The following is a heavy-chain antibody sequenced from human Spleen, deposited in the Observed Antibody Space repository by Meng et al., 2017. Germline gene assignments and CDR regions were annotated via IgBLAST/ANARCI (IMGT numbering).Heavy chain of an antibody. V-gene: IGHV3-33*03. D-gene: IGHD5-12*01. CDR3: ASMVATSVHFDY. CDR1: GYIFSSRG. Sequence: GESLKISCVGSGYIFSSRGMHWVRQAPGKGLEWVAVIWYDGSKKYYGDSVKGRFTISRDNARNSLYLQMNSLRGDDTAVYYCASMVATSVHFDYWGPGTLVTVSS. J-gene: IGHJ4*02. CDR2: IWYDGSKK.